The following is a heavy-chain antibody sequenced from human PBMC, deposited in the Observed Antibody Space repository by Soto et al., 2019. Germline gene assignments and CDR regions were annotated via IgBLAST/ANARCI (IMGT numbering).Heavy chain of an antibody. V-gene: IGHV1-46*01. D-gene: IGHD3-3*01. CDR2: INPSGGST. J-gene: IGHJ5*02. Sequence: ASVKVSCKASGYTFTSYYMHWVRQAPGQGLEWMGIINPSGGSTSYAQKFQGRVTMTRDTSTGTDYMELSSLRSEDTAVYYCARDAEVTIFGVVNNWFDPWGQGTLVTVSS. CDR3: ARDAEVTIFGVVNNWFDP. CDR1: GYTFTSYY.